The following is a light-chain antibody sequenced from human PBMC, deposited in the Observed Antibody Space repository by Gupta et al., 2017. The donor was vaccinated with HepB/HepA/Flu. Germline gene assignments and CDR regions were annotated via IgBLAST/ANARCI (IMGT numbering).Light chain of an antibody. Sequence: EIVMTQSPATLSVSPGERSTLSCSASQSVGSHLDWYQQKPGQAPRLLIYDAATRAEWFPARFSGSGYGTEFTLTIRSLQSEDFAFYYCQHEDNCPRTFGQGTKVEIK. J-gene: IGKJ1*01. V-gene: IGKV3-15*01. CDR3: QHEDNCPRT. CDR1: QSVGSH. CDR2: DAA.